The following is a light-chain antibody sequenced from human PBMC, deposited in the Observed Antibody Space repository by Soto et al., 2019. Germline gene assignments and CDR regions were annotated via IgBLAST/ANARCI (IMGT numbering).Light chain of an antibody. Sequence: QPVLTQSPSASASLGASVKLTCTLSSGHSSYAIAWHQQQPEKGPRYLMKLSSDGSHSKGDGIPDRFSGSSSGAERYLTISGLQSEDEADCYCQAWDTGARVVFGGGTQLTVL. CDR3: QAWDTGARVV. V-gene: IGLV4-69*01. CDR1: SGHSSYA. CDR2: LSSDGSH. J-gene: IGLJ2*01.